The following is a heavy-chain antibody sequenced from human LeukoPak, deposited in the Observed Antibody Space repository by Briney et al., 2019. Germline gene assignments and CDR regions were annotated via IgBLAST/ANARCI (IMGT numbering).Heavy chain of an antibody. CDR2: INPDSGGT. V-gene: IGHV1-2*02. CDR3: ARDLGYSRRYYDFSD. J-gene: IGHJ4*02. D-gene: IGHD3-3*01. CDR1: GYTFTCYY. Sequence: ASVKVSCKASGYTFTCYYMHWVRQAPGQGLEWMGWINPDSGGTNYAQKFQGRVTMTRDTSITTAYMELSRLTSDDTAVYYCARDLGYSRRYYDFSDWGQGTLVTVSS.